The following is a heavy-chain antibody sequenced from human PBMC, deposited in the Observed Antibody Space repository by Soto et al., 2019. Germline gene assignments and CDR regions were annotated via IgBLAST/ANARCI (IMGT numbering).Heavy chain of an antibody. D-gene: IGHD6-25*01. CDR3: ARTPWDGYTGYDVDY. Sequence: QVQLQESGPGLVKPSGTLSLTCAVSGGSISSSNWWSWVRQPPGKGLEWIGEIYHSGSTNYNPSLKSRVNISVDKSKNQFSLKLSSVTAADTAVYSCARTPWDGYTGYDVDYWGQGTLVNVSS. V-gene: IGHV4-4*02. CDR2: IYHSGST. CDR1: GGSISSSNW. J-gene: IGHJ4*02.